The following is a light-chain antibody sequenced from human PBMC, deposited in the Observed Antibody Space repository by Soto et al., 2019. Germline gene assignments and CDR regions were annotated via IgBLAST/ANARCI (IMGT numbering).Light chain of an antibody. CDR1: SSDVGSYNL. J-gene: IGLJ1*01. V-gene: IGLV2-23*02. CDR3: CSYAGSTTEV. Sequence: QSALTQPASVSGSPGQSITISCTGTSSDVGSYNLVSWYQQHPGKAPKLMSYEVSKRPSGVSNRFSGSKSGNTASLTISGLQAEDEAEYYCCSYAGSTTEVFGTGTKLTVL. CDR2: EVS.